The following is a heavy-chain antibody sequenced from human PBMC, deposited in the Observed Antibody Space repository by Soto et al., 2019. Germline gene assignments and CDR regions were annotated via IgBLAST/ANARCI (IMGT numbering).Heavy chain of an antibody. J-gene: IGHJ5*02. V-gene: IGHV4-30-4*01. CDR3: DREGDFNWFEH. Sequence: SGTLSLTCTFSVCSISSGYYYLSFIRQPPWNGLEYIGYIYYNGGNYNNTSLKSRVSMSVDTSKNQFSLKLTSVTATDTAVYYCDREGDFNWFEHRGKRPLVTVS. CDR1: VCSISSGYYY. D-gene: IGHD3-16*01. CDR2: IYYNGGN.